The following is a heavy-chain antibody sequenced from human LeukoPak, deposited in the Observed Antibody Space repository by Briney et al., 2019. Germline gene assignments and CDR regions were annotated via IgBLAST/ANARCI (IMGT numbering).Heavy chain of an antibody. CDR2: MNPNTGNT. V-gene: IGHV1-8*01. CDR3: ARVGLIRYYYDSSGRRGFDP. Sequence: ASVKVSCKASGYTFTSYVINWVRQATGQGLEWMGWMNPNTGNTVYAQKLQGRVTMTTDTSTSTAYMELRSLRSDDTAVYYCARVGLIRYYYDSSGRRGFDPWGQGTLVTVSS. J-gene: IGHJ5*02. D-gene: IGHD3-22*01. CDR1: GYTFTSYV.